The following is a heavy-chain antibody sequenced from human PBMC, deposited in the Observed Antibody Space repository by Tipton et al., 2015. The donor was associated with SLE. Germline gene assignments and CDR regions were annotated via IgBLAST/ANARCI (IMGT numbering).Heavy chain of an antibody. D-gene: IGHD3-22*01. V-gene: IGHV4-39*07. J-gene: IGHJ3*01. CDR3: TRGPVGSGYYSSSDAFDF. Sequence: TLSLTCTVSGGSIRSSRHFWGWIRQPPGKGLEWIGVLYYSGNTYYNPSLKSRVTISVDTSKNQFSLKLSSVTAADTAVYFCTRGPVGSGYYSSSDAFDFWGQGTMVTVSS. CDR1: GGSIRSSRHF. CDR2: LYYSGNT.